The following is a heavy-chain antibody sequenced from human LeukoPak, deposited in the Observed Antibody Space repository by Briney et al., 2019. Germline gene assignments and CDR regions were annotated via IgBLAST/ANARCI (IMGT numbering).Heavy chain of an antibody. CDR2: ISYDGSNK. V-gene: IGHV3-30-3*01. CDR1: GFTFSSYA. J-gene: IGHJ4*02. CDR3: AKDLGTLISGTYYYYFDY. D-gene: IGHD3-10*01. Sequence: GGSLRLSCAASGFTFSSYAMHWVRQAPGKGLEWVAVISYDGSNKYYADSVKGRFTISRDNSKNTLYLQMNSLRAEDTAVYYCAKDLGTLISGTYYYYFDYWGQGTLVTVSS.